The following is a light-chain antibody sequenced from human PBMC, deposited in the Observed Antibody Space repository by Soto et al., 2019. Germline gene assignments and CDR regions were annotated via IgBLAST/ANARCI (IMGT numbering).Light chain of an antibody. CDR3: QQYNNWPRT. CDR1: QSVSSN. Sequence: EIVMTQSPATLSVSPGERATVSCRASQSVSSNLAWYQQKPGQAPRLLIYGASTRATDIPARFSGSGSGTEFTLTIGSLQSEDFAFYYCQQYNNWPRTFGQGTKLEIK. J-gene: IGKJ2*01. V-gene: IGKV3-15*01. CDR2: GAS.